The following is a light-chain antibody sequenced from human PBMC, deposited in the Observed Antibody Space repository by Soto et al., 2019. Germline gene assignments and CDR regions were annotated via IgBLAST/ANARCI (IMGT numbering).Light chain of an antibody. V-gene: IGKV3-20*01. CDR3: QQYGSSPPYT. Sequence: EIVLTQSPDTLSLSPGERATLSYRASRSFSSSYLAWYQQKPGQAPRLLIYAASSRATGIPDRFSGSGSGTDCTLTISRLEPEDFAVYYCQQYGSSPPYTFGQGTKLEIK. CDR1: RSFSSSY. J-gene: IGKJ2*01. CDR2: AAS.